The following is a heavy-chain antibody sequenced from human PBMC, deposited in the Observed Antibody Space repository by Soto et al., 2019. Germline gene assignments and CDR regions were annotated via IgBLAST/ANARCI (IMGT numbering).Heavy chain of an antibody. CDR1: GFTFSNAW. CDR2: IKSKTDGETT. CDR3: TTGPRYSRSSGMMDY. V-gene: IGHV3-15*01. Sequence: EVQLVESGGGLVKPGESLRLSCVDSGFTFSNAWMSWVRQAPGKGLEWVGRIKSKTDGETTDYAAPVKGRFTISRDDSEKTLFLQMNSLKTEDTAVYYCTTGPRYSRSSGMMDYWGQGTLVTVSS. J-gene: IGHJ4*02. D-gene: IGHD6-6*01.